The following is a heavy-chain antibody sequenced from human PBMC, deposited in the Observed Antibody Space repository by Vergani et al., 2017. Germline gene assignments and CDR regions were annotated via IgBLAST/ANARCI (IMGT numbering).Heavy chain of an antibody. D-gene: IGHD5-18*01. CDR3: ARDYSYGSRHYGMDV. Sequence: QLQLQESGPGLVKPSETLSLTCTVSGGSISSSSYYWGWIRQPAGKGLEWIGSIYYSGSTYYNPSLKSRVTISVDTSKNQFSLKLSSVTAADTAVYYCARDYSYGSRHYGMDVWGQGTTVTVSS. V-gene: IGHV4-39*07. J-gene: IGHJ6*02. CDR2: IYYSGST. CDR1: GGSISSSSYY.